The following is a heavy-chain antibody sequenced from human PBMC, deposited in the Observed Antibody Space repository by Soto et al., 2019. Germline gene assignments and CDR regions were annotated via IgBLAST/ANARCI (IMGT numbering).Heavy chain of an antibody. CDR1: GFTFRNHG. V-gene: IGHV3-21*02. D-gene: IGHD1-1*01. Sequence: EVQLVESGGGLVKPGGSLRLSCVGSGFTFRNHGMNWVRQAPGKGLEWVSSISSSSNYVHYVDSVKGRFTISRDNDENSLYLQMNSLRAEDTAVYFCARVVRMYDPLDYWGQGTLGTVSS. CDR2: ISSSSNYV. CDR3: ARVVRMYDPLDY. J-gene: IGHJ4*02.